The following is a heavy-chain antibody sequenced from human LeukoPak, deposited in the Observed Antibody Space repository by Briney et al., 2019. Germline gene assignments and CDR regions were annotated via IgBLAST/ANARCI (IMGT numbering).Heavy chain of an antibody. J-gene: IGHJ4*02. D-gene: IGHD5-18*01. CDR2: INHSGST. Sequence: SSETLSLTCAVYGGSFSGYYWSWIRQPPGKGLEWIGEINHSGSTNYNPSLKSRVTISVDTSKNQFSLKLSSVTAADTAVYYCARLRGYSYGRFDYWGQGTLVTVSS. CDR3: ARLRGYSYGRFDY. CDR1: GGSFSGYY. V-gene: IGHV4-34*01.